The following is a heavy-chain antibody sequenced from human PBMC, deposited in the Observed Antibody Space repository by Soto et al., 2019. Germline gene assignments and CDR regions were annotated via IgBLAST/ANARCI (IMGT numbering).Heavy chain of an antibody. CDR3: VRTAREGAVAPNWFDR. V-gene: IGHV4-30-4*01. Sequence: PXETLSLTCTVAGSSIRSTDYYWSWIRQARGKGLEWIGYVYYTGSTYYNPSLMSRLTISVDTSKNQFSLKLTSVTAAETAVYYCVRTAREGAVAPNWFDRWGQGTQVTVSS. CDR2: VYYTGST. D-gene: IGHD2-21*02. J-gene: IGHJ5*02. CDR1: GSSIRSTDYY.